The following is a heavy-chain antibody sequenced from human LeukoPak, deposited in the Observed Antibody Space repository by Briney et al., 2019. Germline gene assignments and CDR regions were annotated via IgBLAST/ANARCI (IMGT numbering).Heavy chain of an antibody. V-gene: IGHV3-33*08. Sequence: PGGSLRLSCAASGFTFSTYDMSWVRQAPGKGLEWVAVIWYDGSNKYYADSVKGRFTISRDNSKNTLYLQMNSLRAEDTAVYYCARWDRFGESRHWGQGTLVTVSS. J-gene: IGHJ4*02. CDR3: ARWDRFGESRH. CDR2: IWYDGSNK. D-gene: IGHD3-10*01. CDR1: GFTFSTYD.